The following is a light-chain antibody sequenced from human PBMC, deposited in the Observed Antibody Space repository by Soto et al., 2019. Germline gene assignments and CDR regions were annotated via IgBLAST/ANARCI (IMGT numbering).Light chain of an antibody. CDR1: QGISNY. V-gene: IGKV1-27*01. CDR2: ATS. J-gene: IGKJ3*01. CDR3: QKYNWPPFP. Sequence: DIQMTQSPSSLAASVGDRVTISCRASQGISNYLAWYQQKPGKAPKLLIYATSTLQSGVSSRFTGSGSGTDFTLTISSLQPEDVATYYCQKYNWPPFPFGPGTKVDI.